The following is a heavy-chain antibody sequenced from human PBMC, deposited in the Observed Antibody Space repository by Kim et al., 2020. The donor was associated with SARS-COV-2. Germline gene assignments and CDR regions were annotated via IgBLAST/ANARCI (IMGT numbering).Heavy chain of an antibody. Sequence: SETLSLTCTVSGGSISSYYWSWIRQPPGKGLEWIGYIYYSGSTNYNPSLKSRVTISVDTSKNQFSLKLSSVTAADTAVYYCARDLPVILSGSYFPSYYGMDVWGQGTTVTVSS. CDR1: GGSISSYY. CDR3: ARDLPVILSGSYFPSYYGMDV. V-gene: IGHV4-59*01. D-gene: IGHD1-26*01. J-gene: IGHJ6*02. CDR2: IYYSGST.